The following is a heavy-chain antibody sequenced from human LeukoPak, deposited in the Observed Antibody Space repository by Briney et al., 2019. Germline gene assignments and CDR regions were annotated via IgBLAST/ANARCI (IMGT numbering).Heavy chain of an antibody. D-gene: IGHD4-23*01. CDR2: INHSGST. CDR3: ARGRPTVVTFDY. J-gene: IGHJ4*02. V-gene: IGHV4-34*01. CDR1: GVSFSGYY. Sequence: SETLSLTCAVYGVSFSGYYWSWIRQPPGKGLEWIGEINHSGSTNYNPSLKSRVTISVDTSKNQFSLKLSSVTAADTAVYYCARGRPTVVTFDYWGQGTLVTVSS.